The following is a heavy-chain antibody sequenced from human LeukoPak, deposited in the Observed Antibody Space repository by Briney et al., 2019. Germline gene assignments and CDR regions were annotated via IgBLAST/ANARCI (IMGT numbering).Heavy chain of an antibody. CDR2: INGCGNTT. D-gene: IGHD6-19*01. V-gene: IGHV3-23*01. CDR3: TKELHVAVAVADYYYFYMDV. Sequence: PGGSLRLSCAASGFAFNTFAMGWVRQSPRKGLEWLSTINGCGNTTFYAHSVKGRFTISRDNSKNTLYLHMDNLRPDDTAIYYCTKELHVAVAVADYYYFYMDVWGRGTAVTVSS. CDR1: GFAFNTFA. J-gene: IGHJ6*03.